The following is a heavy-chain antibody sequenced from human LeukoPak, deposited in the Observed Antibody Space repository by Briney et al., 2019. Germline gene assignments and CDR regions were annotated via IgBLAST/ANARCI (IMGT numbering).Heavy chain of an antibody. CDR2: IYSGGST. CDR3: ARGASGSYLDY. V-gene: IGHV3-53*01. D-gene: IGHD1-26*01. CDR1: RFTFSDYY. Sequence: GGSLRLSCAASRFTFSDYYMGWVRQAPGKGLEWVSVIYSGGSTYYADSVKGRSTISRDNSKNTLYLQMNSLRAEDTAVYYCARGASGSYLDYWGQGTLVTVSS. J-gene: IGHJ4*02.